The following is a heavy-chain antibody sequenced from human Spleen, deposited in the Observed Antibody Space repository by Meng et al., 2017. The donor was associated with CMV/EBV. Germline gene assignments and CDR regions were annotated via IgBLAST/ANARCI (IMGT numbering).Heavy chain of an antibody. CDR1: GFTFSNHT. CDR2: ISYDGNNE. CDR3: ARGLTRSDY. Sequence: GESLKISCAASGFTFSNHTMHWVRQAPGKGLERVAVISYDGNNENYADSVKGRFTISRDNSKNTLYLQMNSLRAEDTAVYYCARGLTRSDYWGQGTLVTVSS. J-gene: IGHJ4*02. D-gene: IGHD1-14*01. V-gene: IGHV3-30*04.